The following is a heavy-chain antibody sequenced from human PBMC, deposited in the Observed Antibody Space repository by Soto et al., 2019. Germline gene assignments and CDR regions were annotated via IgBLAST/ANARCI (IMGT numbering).Heavy chain of an antibody. CDR1: GGSVRSSSC. J-gene: IGHJ4*02. CDR3: ASGNHGLAGNTDY. D-gene: IGHD2-8*01. CDR2: IYQSGNT. Sequence: QVQLQESGPGLVKSSWTLSLTCAVSGGSVRSSSCWSWVRQSPGRGLEWIGEIYQSGNTNYNPSHKSRVTISVDTSKHQFSLNLNSVTAADTGVYYCASGNHGLAGNTDYWGQGSLVTASS. V-gene: IGHV4-4*02.